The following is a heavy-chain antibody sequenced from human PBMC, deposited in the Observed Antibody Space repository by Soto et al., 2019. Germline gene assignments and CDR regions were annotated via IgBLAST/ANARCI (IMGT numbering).Heavy chain of an antibody. Sequence: EVQLVESGGGLVQPGGSLRLSCAASGFTFSSYWMHWVRQDPRKGLVWVSRINSDGSITHYADSVKGRFTIYRDNAKNTLYLQMNSLRADDTAVYYCARGLQVGRNDYWGQGTLVTVAS. J-gene: IGHJ4*02. CDR1: GFTFSSYW. CDR2: INSDGSIT. D-gene: IGHD2-2*01. V-gene: IGHV3-74*01. CDR3: ARGLQVGRNDY.